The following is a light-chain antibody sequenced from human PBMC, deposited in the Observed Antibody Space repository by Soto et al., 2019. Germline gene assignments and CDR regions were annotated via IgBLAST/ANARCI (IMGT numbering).Light chain of an antibody. V-gene: IGLV2-8*01. CDR2: EVS. CDR3: SSYAGSNNVL. CDR1: SSDVGGYNY. Sequence: QSALSQPPSASGSPGQSVTISCTGTSSDVGGYNYVSWYQQHPGKAPKLMIYEVSKRPSGVPDRFSGSKSGNTASLTVSGLQPEDDSNYYCSSYAGSNNVLFGGGTKVTV. J-gene: IGLJ2*01.